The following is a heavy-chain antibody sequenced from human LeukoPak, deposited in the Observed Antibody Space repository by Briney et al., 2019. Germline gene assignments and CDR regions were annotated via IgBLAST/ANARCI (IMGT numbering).Heavy chain of an antibody. J-gene: IGHJ4*02. V-gene: IGHV4-61*01. D-gene: IGHD2-2*01. Sequence: PSETLSLTCTVSGGSVSSGSYYWSWIRQPPGNGLEWIGYVYYSGSTNYNPSLKSRVTISVDTSKNQFSLKLSSVTAADTAVYYCARTQYCSSTSCYFGYFDYWGQGTLVTVSS. CDR3: ARTQYCSSTSCYFGYFDY. CDR1: GGSVSSGSYY. CDR2: VYYSGST.